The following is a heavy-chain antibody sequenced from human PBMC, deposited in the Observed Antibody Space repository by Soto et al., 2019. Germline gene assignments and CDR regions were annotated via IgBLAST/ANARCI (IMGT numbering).Heavy chain of an antibody. J-gene: IGHJ5*02. CDR3: ARSVFP. CDR2: IYYSGST. Sequence: ASETLSHTCTVSGGSISRGGYYWNWIRQHPGKGLEWIGYIYYSGSTYYNPSLKSRVSMSVDTSKNQFSLKLSSVTAADTAVYYCARSVFPWGQGTLVTV. CDR1: GGSISRGGYY. V-gene: IGHV4-31*03.